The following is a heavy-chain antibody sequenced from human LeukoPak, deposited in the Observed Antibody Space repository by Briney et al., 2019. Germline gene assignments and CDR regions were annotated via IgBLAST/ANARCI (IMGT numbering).Heavy chain of an antibody. Sequence: GGSLRLSCAASGFTFSRYSMNWVRQAPGKGLEWVSSISRSSSSIHYVHSVRGRFTISRDNAKNSLSLQMNSLRAEDTAVYYCARDSTTTSLVYYMDVWGKGTTVTVFS. V-gene: IGHV3-21*01. CDR2: ISRSSSSI. CDR1: GFTFSRYS. CDR3: ARDSTTTSLVYYMDV. D-gene: IGHD1-1*01. J-gene: IGHJ6*03.